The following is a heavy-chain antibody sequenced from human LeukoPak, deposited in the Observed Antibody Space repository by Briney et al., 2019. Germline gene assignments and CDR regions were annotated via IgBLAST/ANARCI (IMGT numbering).Heavy chain of an antibody. CDR3: ATSYYDSSGYYYPFDF. CDR2: IYYSGST. D-gene: IGHD3-22*01. J-gene: IGHJ4*02. Sequence: SETLSLTCIVSGASVTSGSFYWSWIRQPPGKGLEWIGYIYYSGSTYYNPSLKSRVTISVDTSKNQFSLKLSSVTAADTAVYHCATSYYDSSGYYYPFDFWGQGTLVTVSS. V-gene: IGHV4-30-4*01. CDR1: GASVTSGSFY.